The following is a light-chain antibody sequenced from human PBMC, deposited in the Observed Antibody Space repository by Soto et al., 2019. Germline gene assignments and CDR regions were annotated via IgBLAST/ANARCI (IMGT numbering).Light chain of an antibody. J-gene: IGLJ1*01. V-gene: IGLV2-14*01. CDR2: EVI. CDR3: GSYTSASTLV. Sequence: QSVLTQPASVSVSPGQSITISCTGTSSDVGGYNYVSLYQQHPGKAPKLMIYEVINRPSGVSNRFSGSKSGNTASLTISGLQAEDEADYYCGSYTSASTLVFGTGTKVTVL. CDR1: SSDVGGYNY.